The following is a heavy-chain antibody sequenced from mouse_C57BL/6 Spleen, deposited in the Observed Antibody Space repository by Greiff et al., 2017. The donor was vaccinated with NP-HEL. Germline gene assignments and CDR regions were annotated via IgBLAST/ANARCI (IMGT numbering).Heavy chain of an antibody. V-gene: IGHV1-82*01. J-gene: IGHJ2*01. CDR3: ARSDYYGSRGY. CDR2: IYPGDGDT. CDR1: GYAFSSSW. Sequence: VQLQQSGPELVKPGASVKISCKASGYAFSSSWMNWVKQRPGKGLEWIGRIYPGDGDTNYNGKFKGKATLTADKSSSTAYMQLSSLTSEDSAVYFWARSDYYGSRGYWGQGTTLTVSS. D-gene: IGHD1-1*01.